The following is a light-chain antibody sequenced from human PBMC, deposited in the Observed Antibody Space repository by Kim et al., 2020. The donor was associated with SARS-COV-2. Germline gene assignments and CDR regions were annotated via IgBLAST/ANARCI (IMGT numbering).Light chain of an antibody. CDR1: QSVDTW. CDR2: QAS. Sequence: IQMTQSPSTLSAFVGDRVTITCRASQSVDTWLAWYQQKPGKAPNLLIYQASSLQIGVPSRFSGSGSGAEFTLTISSLQPEDFATYYCQHYIRFPYTFGQGTKLEI. V-gene: IGKV1-5*03. J-gene: IGKJ2*01. CDR3: QHYIRFPYT.